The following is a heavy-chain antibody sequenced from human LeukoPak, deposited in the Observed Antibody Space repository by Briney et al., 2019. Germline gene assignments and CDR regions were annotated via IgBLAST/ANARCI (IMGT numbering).Heavy chain of an antibody. CDR3: ARDAQRGFDYSNSLKY. CDR1: GFIFSHYG. Sequence: RAGGSLRLSCEASGFIFSHYGMHWVRQAPGKGLEWVAVIWSDGSNRFYAGSVKGRFTISRDNSQNTVFLEMDSLRAEDTAMYYCARDAQRGFDYSNSLKYWGHGTLVTVSS. V-gene: IGHV3-33*01. CDR2: IWSDGSNR. D-gene: IGHD4-11*01. J-gene: IGHJ4*01.